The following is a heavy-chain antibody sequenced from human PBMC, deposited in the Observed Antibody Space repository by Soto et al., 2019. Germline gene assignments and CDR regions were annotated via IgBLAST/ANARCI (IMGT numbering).Heavy chain of an antibody. J-gene: IGHJ5*02. CDR1: GYTLTELA. Sequence: GASVKVSCKVSGYTLTELAMHWVRQAPGKGLEGMGGVDPEDGETSDAQKFQGRVTMHEDTSTDTAYMELSSLRSEDTAVYYCATALFSGPFDPWGQGPLVTVSS. V-gene: IGHV1-24*01. D-gene: IGHD1-26*01. CDR3: ATALFSGPFDP. CDR2: VDPEDGET.